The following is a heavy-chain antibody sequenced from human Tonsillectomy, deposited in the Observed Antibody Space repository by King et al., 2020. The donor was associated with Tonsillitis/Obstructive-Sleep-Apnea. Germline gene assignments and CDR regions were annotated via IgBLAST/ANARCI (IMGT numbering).Heavy chain of an antibody. D-gene: IGHD4-23*01. CDR3: AGGVVTSEGIDY. CDR1: GGSFSGYY. Sequence: VQLQQWGAGLLKPSETLSLTCAVYGGSFSGYYWSWIRQPPGKGLEWIGEINHSGSTNYNPSLKSRVTISVYTSKNQFSLKLSSVTAADTAVYYCAGGVVTSEGIDYWGQGTLVTVSS. CDR2: INHSGST. J-gene: IGHJ4*02. V-gene: IGHV4-34*01.